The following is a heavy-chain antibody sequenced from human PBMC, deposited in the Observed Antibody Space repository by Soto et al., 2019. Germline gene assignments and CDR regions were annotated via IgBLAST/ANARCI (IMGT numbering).Heavy chain of an antibody. CDR1: GGSISSYY. V-gene: IGHV4-59*08. D-gene: IGHD2-21*02. J-gene: IGHJ4*02. CDR2: IYYSAST. CDR3: ARHLPYCGGDCYSLDY. Sequence: PSETLSLTCSVSGGSISSYYWSWIRQPPGKGLEWIGCIYYSASTNYSPSLKSRVTISVDTSKNQFSLNLSSVTAADTAVYYCARHLPYCGGDCYSLDYWGQGTLVTVSS.